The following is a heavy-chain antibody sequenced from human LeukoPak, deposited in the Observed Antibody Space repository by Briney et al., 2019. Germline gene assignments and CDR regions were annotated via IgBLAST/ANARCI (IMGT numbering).Heavy chain of an antibody. Sequence: GGSLRLSCAASGFTVSSNYMSWVRQAPGKGLEWVSVIYSGGSTYYADSVKGRFTISRDNSKNTLYLQMNSLRAEDTAVYYCARDTYYYVSSGYYTVKWGQGTMVTVSS. CDR3: ARDTYYYVSSGYYTVK. V-gene: IGHV3-53*01. CDR1: GFTVSSNY. J-gene: IGHJ3*01. D-gene: IGHD3-22*01. CDR2: IYSGGST.